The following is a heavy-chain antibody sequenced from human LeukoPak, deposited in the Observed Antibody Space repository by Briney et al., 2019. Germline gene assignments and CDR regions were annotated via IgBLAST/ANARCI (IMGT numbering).Heavy chain of an antibody. CDR3: ASGGIYYGAAFDF. D-gene: IGHD1-26*01. CDR1: GFTFSSYA. CDR2: ISGSGGST. J-gene: IGHJ4*02. V-gene: IGHV3-23*01. Sequence: GGSLRLSCAASGFTFSSYAMSWVRQAPGKGLEWVSAISGSGGSTYYADSVRGRFTISRDNSKNTLYLQMNSLRAEDTALYYCASGGIYYGAAFDFWGRGTVVTVSS.